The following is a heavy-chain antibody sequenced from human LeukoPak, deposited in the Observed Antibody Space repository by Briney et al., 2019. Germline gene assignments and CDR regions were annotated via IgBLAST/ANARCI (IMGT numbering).Heavy chain of an antibody. D-gene: IGHD1-26*01. CDR2: IYYSGST. V-gene: IGHV4-61*01. J-gene: IGHJ4*02. Sequence: PSQTLSLTCTVSGGSISSGSYYWSWIRQPPGKGLEWIGYIYYSGSTNYNPSLKSRVTISVDTSKNQISLKLSSVTAADTAVYYCARGSAGRIFDYWGQGTLVTVSS. CDR1: GGSISSGSYY. CDR3: ARGSAGRIFDY.